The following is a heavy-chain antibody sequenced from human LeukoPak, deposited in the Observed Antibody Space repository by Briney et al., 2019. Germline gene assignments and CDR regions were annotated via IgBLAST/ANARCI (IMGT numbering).Heavy chain of an antibody. CDR1: GFTFSSYW. Sequence: GGSLRLSCAASGFTFSSYWLSWVRQAPGKGLEWVANINQDGSEKYYVDSVKGRFTISRDNAKNSLYLQMNSLRAEDTAMYYCARVRHLDFWGQGSLVTVSS. CDR2: INQDGSEK. V-gene: IGHV3-7*01. J-gene: IGHJ4*02. CDR3: ARVRHLDF.